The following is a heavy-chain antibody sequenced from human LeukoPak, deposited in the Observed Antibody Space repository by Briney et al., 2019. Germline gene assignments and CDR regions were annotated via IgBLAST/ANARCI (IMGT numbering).Heavy chain of an antibody. CDR3: ARDQDWNYAFDI. CDR2: INPSGGST. J-gene: IGHJ3*02. Sequence: ASVKVSCKASGHTLTSYFIHWVRQAPGQGLEWMGIINPSGGSTSYAQKFQVRVTMTRDTSTSTVYMELSSLRSEDTAVYYCARDQDWNYAFDIWGQGTMVTVSS. D-gene: IGHD1-7*01. V-gene: IGHV1-46*01. CDR1: GHTLTSYF.